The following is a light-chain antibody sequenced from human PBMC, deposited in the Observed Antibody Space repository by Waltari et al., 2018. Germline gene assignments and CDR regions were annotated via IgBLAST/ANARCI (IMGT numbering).Light chain of an antibody. J-gene: IGKJ5*01. V-gene: IGKV3-11*01. CDR1: QSVSSS. Sequence: EIVLTQSPATLSLSPGERATLSCRASQSVSSSLAWYQQKPGQAPSLLIYAASNRATGIPARFSGSGSGTDFILTISSLEPEDFAVYYCQQRSNWPITFGQGTRLEIK. CDR2: AAS. CDR3: QQRSNWPIT.